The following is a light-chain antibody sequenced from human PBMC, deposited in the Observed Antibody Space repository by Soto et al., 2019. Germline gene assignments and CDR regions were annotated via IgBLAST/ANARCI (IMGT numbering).Light chain of an antibody. CDR3: QQYNNWPLT. V-gene: IGKV3-15*01. CDR1: QSVSSN. J-gene: IGKJ3*01. CDR2: GAS. Sequence: IVMTQSPATLSVSPGERATLSCRASQSVSSNLAWYQQKPGQAPRLLIYGASTRATGIPARFSGSGSGTEFTLTISSLQSEDFAVYNCQQYNNWPLTFGPGTKV.